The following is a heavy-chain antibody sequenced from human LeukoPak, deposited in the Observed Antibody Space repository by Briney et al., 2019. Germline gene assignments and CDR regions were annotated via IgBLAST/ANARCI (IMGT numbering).Heavy chain of an antibody. J-gene: IGHJ4*02. Sequence: GESLKISCKGSGYSFTGYWIGWVRRMPGKGLEWMGIIYPGDSDTRYSPSFQGQVTISADKSISTAYLQWSSLKASDTAMYYCARQDLFWSGYYTGGYFDYWGQGTLVTVSS. V-gene: IGHV5-51*01. CDR2: IYPGDSDT. D-gene: IGHD3-3*01. CDR3: ARQDLFWSGYYTGGYFDY. CDR1: GYSFTGYW.